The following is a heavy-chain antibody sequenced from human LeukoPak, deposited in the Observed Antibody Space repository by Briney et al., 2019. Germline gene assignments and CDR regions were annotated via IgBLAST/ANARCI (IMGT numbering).Heavy chain of an antibody. CDR2: ISSSGSTI. Sequence: PGGSLRLSCAASGFTFSSYEMNWVRQAPGKGLEWVSYISSSGSTIYYADSVKGRFTISRDDAKNSLYLQMNSLRAEDTAVYYCARDWASVDYWGQGTLVTVSS. CDR1: GFTFSSYE. J-gene: IGHJ4*02. CDR3: ARDWASVDY. D-gene: IGHD3-16*01. V-gene: IGHV3-48*03.